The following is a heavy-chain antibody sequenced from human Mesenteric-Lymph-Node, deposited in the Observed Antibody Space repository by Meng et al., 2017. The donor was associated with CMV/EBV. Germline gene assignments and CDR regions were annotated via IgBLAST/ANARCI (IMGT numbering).Heavy chain of an antibody. J-gene: IGHJ6*02. CDR2: ISGSGGGT. CDR3: ARVESNFGYYYYGMDV. Sequence: GGSLRLSCTPSGFTFSYYAMSWVRQAPGKGLEWVSAISGSGGGTYYADSVKGRFTISRDNAKNTLYLQMNGLRAEDTGLYYCARVESNFGYYYYGMDVWGQGTTVTVSS. V-gene: IGHV3-23*01. D-gene: IGHD3-3*01. CDR1: GFTFSYYA.